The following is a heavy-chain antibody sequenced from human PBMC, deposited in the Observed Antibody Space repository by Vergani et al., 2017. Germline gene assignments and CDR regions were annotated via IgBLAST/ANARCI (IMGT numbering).Heavy chain of an antibody. CDR1: GGSISSYY. V-gene: IGHV4-59*01. CDR2: IYYSGST. Sequence: QVQLQESGPGLVKPSETLSLTCTVSGGSISSYYWSWIRQPPGKGLEWIGYIYYSGSTNYNPSLKSRVTISVDTSKNQFSLKLSSVTAADTAVYYCARXPSDGGNPNWFDPWGQGTLVIVS. CDR3: ARXPSDGGNPNWFDP. D-gene: IGHD4-23*01. J-gene: IGHJ5*02.